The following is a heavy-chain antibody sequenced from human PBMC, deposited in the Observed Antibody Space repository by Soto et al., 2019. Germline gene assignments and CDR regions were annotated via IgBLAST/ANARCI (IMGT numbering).Heavy chain of an antibody. D-gene: IGHD6-19*01. Sequence: SETLSLTCADSGYSLGSGSYWGWIRQPPGKGPEWIASIYHGGTTFYNPSLKSRVTLSVDTSKNHYSLKPRSVTAADTAVYYCARVHVMVVAGSTFDYWGPGILDTVSS. J-gene: IGHJ4*01. CDR1: GYSLGSGSY. CDR2: IYHGGTT. V-gene: IGHV4-38-2*01. CDR3: ARVHVMVVAGSTFDY.